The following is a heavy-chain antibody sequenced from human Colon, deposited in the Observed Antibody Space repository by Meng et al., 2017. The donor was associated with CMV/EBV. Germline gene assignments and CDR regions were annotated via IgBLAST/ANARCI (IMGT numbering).Heavy chain of an antibody. CDR3: ARDGAAGFYGSGSYFFDF. D-gene: IGHD3-10*01. CDR1: GFTFSNYG. CDR2: ISSSSSTI. J-gene: IGHJ4*02. V-gene: IGHV3-48*02. Sequence: GESLKISCAASGFTFSNYGINLVRQAPGKGPEWVAFISSSSSTIFYADSVQGRFTISRENAKNSLFLQMDSLRDEDTAVYYCARDGAAGFYGSGSYFFDFWGQGTLVTVSS.